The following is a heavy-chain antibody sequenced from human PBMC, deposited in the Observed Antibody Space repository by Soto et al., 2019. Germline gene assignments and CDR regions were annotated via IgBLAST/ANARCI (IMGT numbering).Heavy chain of an antibody. CDR3: ASAWDSSGWYGAVGY. Sequence: GGSLRLSCAASGFTFSSYWMSWVRQAPGKGLEWVANIKQDGSEKYYVDSVKGRFTISRDNAKNSLYLQMNSLRAEDTAVYYCASAWDSSGWYGAVGYWGQGTLVTVSS. CDR2: IKQDGSEK. V-gene: IGHV3-7*01. J-gene: IGHJ4*02. D-gene: IGHD6-19*01. CDR1: GFTFSSYW.